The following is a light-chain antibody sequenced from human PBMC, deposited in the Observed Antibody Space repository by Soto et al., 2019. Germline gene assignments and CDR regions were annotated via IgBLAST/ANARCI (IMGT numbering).Light chain of an antibody. Sequence: EIVFTQSPATLSFSTGERATLSCRASQSVSSYLAWYQQKPGQAPWLLIYDASNRATGIPARFSGSGSGTDFTLTISSLEPEDFAVYYCQQRSNWPPFSFGPGTKVDIK. CDR1: QSVSSY. J-gene: IGKJ3*01. CDR3: QQRSNWPPFS. V-gene: IGKV3-11*01. CDR2: DAS.